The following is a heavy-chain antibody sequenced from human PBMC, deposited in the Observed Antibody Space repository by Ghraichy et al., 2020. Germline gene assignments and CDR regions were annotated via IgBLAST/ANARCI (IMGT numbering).Heavy chain of an antibody. Sequence: GGSLRLSCAASGFTFSSYSMNWVRQAPGKGLEWVSSISSSSSYIYYADSVKGRFTISRDNAKNSLYLQMNSLRAEDTAVYYCARDENRRDGYNRLAFDIWGQGTMVTVSS. CDR2: ISSSSSYI. V-gene: IGHV3-21*01. CDR3: ARDENRRDGYNRLAFDI. D-gene: IGHD5-24*01. J-gene: IGHJ3*02. CDR1: GFTFSSYS.